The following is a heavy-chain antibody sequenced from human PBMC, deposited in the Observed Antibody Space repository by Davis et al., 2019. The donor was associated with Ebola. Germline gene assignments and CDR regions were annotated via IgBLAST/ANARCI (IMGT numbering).Heavy chain of an antibody. J-gene: IGHJ5*02. V-gene: IGHV4-30-4*08. CDR2: NHYSGSS. Sequence: SETLSLTCTVSGGSTISGAHYWSWICQHPGKGLEWIGYNHYSGSSYYNPSLKSRVTISVDTSKNQFSLKLGSVTAADTAVYYCARGATYYYDSNGESVEYNWFDPWGQGTLVTVSS. CDR3: ARGATYYYDSNGESVEYNWFDP. CDR1: GGSTISGAHY. D-gene: IGHD3-22*01.